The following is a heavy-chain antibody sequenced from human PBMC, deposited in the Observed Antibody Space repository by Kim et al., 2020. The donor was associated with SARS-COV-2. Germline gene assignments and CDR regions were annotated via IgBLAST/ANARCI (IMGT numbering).Heavy chain of an antibody. Sequence: TYYPDSGQGRFTISRDNSKNTLYLKINSLRAEDTAIYYCAKSWTIWYFCSWGQGALVTVSS. CDR2: T. D-gene: IGHD6-13*01. CDR3: AKSWTIWYFCS. J-gene: IGHJ5*02. V-gene: IGHV3-23*01.